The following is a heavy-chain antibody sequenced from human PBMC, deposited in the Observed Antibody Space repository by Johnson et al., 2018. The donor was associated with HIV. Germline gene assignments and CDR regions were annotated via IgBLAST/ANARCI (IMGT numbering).Heavy chain of an antibody. Sequence: QVQLVESGGGVVQPGRSLRLSCAASGFTFSSYAMHWVRQAPGKGLEWVAVISYDGSNKYYADSVKGRFTISRDNSKNTLYLQMNSLRAEDTAVYYCAKDLSSGWYNAFVIWGQGTMVTVSS. D-gene: IGHD6-19*01. CDR2: ISYDGSNK. J-gene: IGHJ3*02. CDR3: AKDLSSGWYNAFVI. V-gene: IGHV3-30-3*01. CDR1: GFTFSSYA.